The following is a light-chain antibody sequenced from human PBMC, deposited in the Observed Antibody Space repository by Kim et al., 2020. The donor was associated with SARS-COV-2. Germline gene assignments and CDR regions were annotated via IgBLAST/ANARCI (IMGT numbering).Light chain of an antibody. CDR3: MQSLEFPWT. CDR1: QSLLDSDDGNTY. J-gene: IGKJ2*01. V-gene: IGKV2-40*01. CDR2: TLS. Sequence: PASIPCRSSQSLLDSDDGNTYLDWYLQKPGQSPQLLIQTLSYRASGVPDRFSVSGSGTAFTLKISRVEVEDVVVYYCMQSLEFPWTFGQGTKLEI.